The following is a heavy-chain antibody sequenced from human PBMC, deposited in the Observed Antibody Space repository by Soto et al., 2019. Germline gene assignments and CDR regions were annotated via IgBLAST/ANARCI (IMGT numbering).Heavy chain of an antibody. CDR2: ISAYKGNT. D-gene: IGHD6-6*01. CDR1: FYTITKNA. J-gene: IGHJ4*02. V-gene: IGHV1-18*01. Sequence: ASGKLSWKAPFYTITKNANISRLPSPAQRHKWMGWISAYKGNTNYAQKFQGRVTMTTDTSTSTAYMELRSLRSDDTAVYYCARRSGQLPYLYAYRSRGTLVPGSS. CDR3: ARRSGQLPYLYAY.